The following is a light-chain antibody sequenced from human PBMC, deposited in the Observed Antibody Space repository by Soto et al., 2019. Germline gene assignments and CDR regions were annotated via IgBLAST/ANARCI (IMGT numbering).Light chain of an antibody. CDR2: DTS. J-gene: IGKJ1*01. Sequence: EVVLTQSPATLSLSPGERATLSCRASQSVSNVLAWYQQKPGQAPRLLIYDTSDRATGLPARFSGSGSGTDFTLTISSLEPEDFAVFYCQQRSIWPWTFGQGTKVEIK. CDR3: QQRSIWPWT. CDR1: QSVSNV. V-gene: IGKV3-11*01.